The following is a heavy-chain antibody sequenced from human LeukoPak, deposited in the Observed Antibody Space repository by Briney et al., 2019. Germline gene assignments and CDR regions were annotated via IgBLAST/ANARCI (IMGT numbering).Heavy chain of an antibody. CDR3: ATSGGTGYYAVS. V-gene: IGHV1-2*02. CDR2: INPNSGDT. D-gene: IGHD3-9*01. Sequence: GASVKVSCKASGYIFTGYYMIWMRQAPGHGLEWTGWINPNSGDTNFAQKFQGRVTMTSDTSISTAYMELSRLSSDDTAVYYCATSGGTGYYAVSWGQGTLVTVSS. J-gene: IGHJ4*02. CDR1: GYIFTGYY.